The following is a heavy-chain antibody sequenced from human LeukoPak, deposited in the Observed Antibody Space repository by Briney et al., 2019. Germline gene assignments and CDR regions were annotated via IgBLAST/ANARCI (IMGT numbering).Heavy chain of an antibody. J-gene: IGHJ4*02. V-gene: IGHV3-23*01. CDR3: ANLFVQSGAY. CDR2: ISGSGGST. D-gene: IGHD2-21*01. CDR1: GFTFSSYE. Sequence: GGSLRLSCAASGFTFSSYEMNWVRQAPGKGLEWVSAISGSGGSTYYADSVKGRFTISRDNSKNTLYLQMNSLRAEDTAVYYCANLFVQSGAYWGQGTLVTVSS.